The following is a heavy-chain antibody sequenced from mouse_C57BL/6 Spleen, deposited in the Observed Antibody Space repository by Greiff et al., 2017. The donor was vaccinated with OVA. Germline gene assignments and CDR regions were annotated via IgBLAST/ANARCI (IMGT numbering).Heavy chain of an antibody. CDR1: GYTFTSYW. D-gene: IGHD1-1*01. Sequence: VQLQQPGAELVRPGSSVKLSCKASGYTFTSYWMHWVKQRPIQGLEWIGNIDPSDSETHYNQKFKDKATLTVDKSSSTAYMQLSSLTSEDSAVYYCARASYYGSSYGWYFDVWGTGTTVTVSS. CDR3: ARASYYGSSYGWYFDV. V-gene: IGHV1-52*01. J-gene: IGHJ1*03. CDR2: IDPSDSET.